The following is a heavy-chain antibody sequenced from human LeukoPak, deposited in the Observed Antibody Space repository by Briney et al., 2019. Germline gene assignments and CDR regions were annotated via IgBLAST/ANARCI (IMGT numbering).Heavy chain of an antibody. CDR2: IWYDGSNK. D-gene: IGHD2-21*02. Sequence: GGSLRFSCAASGFTFSSYGMHRVRQAPGKGLEWVAVIWYDGSNKHYADSVKGRFTISRDNSKNTLYLQMNSLRAEDTAVYYCARDPRSYCGGDCPLGYWGQGTLVTVSS. CDR3: ARDPRSYCGGDCPLGY. CDR1: GFTFSSYG. J-gene: IGHJ4*02. V-gene: IGHV3-33*01.